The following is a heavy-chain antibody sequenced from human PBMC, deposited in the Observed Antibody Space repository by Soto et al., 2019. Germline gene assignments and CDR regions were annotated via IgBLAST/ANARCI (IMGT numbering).Heavy chain of an antibody. CDR1: GFTFSSYA. V-gene: IGHV3-30-3*01. Sequence: QVPLVESGGGVVQPGRSLRLSCAASGFTFSSYAMHWVRQAPGKGLEWVAVISYDGSNKYYADSVKGRFTISRDNSKNTLYLQMNSLRAEDTAVYYCARDLHDSSGYYYGYWGQGTLVTVSS. D-gene: IGHD3-22*01. J-gene: IGHJ4*02. CDR2: ISYDGSNK. CDR3: ARDLHDSSGYYYGY.